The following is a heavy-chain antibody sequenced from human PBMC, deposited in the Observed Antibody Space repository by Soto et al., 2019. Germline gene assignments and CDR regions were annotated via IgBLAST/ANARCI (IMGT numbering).Heavy chain of an antibody. Sequence: GPVKGSCKASGFTFTSYGNNWGGQGPGQGLEWMGWINPSDGNRNFAQKFEDRVTMTTATSTNTVFLELRSLKSDDTAIYYCARDRLRGYDSSGFYSWGQGTMVTVSS. J-gene: IGHJ4*02. CDR3: ARDRLRGYDSSGFYS. D-gene: IGHD3-22*01. CDR2: INPSDGNR. V-gene: IGHV1-18*01. CDR1: GFTFTSYG.